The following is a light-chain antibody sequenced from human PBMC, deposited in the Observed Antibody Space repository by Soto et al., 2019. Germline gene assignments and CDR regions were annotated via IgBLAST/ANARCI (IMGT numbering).Light chain of an antibody. J-gene: IGKJ1*01. CDR3: QQYNDWTLT. CDR1: QSVSSN. V-gene: IGKV3D-15*01. Sequence: DIVMTQSPATRSFSAREIATLSFRASQSVSSNLAWYQQKPGQAPRVLIYGTSSRATGIPDRFSGSGSGTDFTLTISSLQSEDFALYYCQQYNDWTLTFGQGTKVDIK. CDR2: GTS.